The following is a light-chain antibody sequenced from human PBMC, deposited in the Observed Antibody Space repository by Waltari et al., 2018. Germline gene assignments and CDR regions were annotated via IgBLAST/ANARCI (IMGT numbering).Light chain of an antibody. V-gene: IGKV3-20*01. CDR1: QSIGRY. CDR2: GAA. J-gene: IGKJ1*01. CDR3: QNHERLPAT. Sequence: VLTQSPGTLSLSPGDTATLSCRASQSIGRYLVWYQQKSGQAPRRLIYGAATRATGIPDRFSGSGSATDFSLTISRLEAEDFAVYYCQNHERLPATFGQGTKVEIK.